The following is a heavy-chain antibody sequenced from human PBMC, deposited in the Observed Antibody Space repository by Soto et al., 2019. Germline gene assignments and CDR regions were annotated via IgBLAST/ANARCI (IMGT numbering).Heavy chain of an antibody. CDR1: GGSVNSDTYY. CDR2: IFYDGTT. D-gene: IGHD2-2*01. Sequence: PSETLSLTCTVSGGSVNSDTYYWNWIRQHPGKGLEWIGYIFYDGTTYYNPSLKSRVSISVDTSKNQFSLKRSSVTAADTAVYYCARGSSIEGPIQMTFDYCGPGTQVTVSS. CDR3: ARGSSIEGPIQMTFDY. V-gene: IGHV4-31*03. J-gene: IGHJ4*01.